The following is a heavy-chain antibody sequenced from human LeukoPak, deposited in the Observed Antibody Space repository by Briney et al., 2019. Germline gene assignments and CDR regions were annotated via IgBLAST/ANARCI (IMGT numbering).Heavy chain of an antibody. CDR3: ARISGGWSRGAFDV. D-gene: IGHD6-19*01. CDR1: GFTFSSNW. V-gene: IGHV3-7*04. J-gene: IGHJ3*01. Sequence: GGSLRLSCEVSGFTFSSNWMSWARQAPGKGLEWVANIKQDGSENYYVDSVKGRFTISRDNARNSLYLQMNSLRAEDTAVYYCARISGGWSRGAFDVWGQGTMVTVSS. CDR2: IKQDGSEN.